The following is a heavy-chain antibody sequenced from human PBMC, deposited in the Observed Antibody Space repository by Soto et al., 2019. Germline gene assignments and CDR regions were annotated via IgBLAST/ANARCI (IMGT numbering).Heavy chain of an antibody. CDR3: AKRYPKPYYFDY. CDR2: INSVDST. D-gene: IGHD2-2*01. V-gene: IGHV3-23*01. Sequence: EVHLLESGGGLVQPGGSLRLACAASGFTFSNYAMSWVRQAPGKGLEWVSSINSVDSTYYADSMKGRFSISRDNSKNTLYLQMNNLRAEDTAVYYCAKRYPKPYYFDYWGQGTLVTVSS. CDR1: GFTFSNYA. J-gene: IGHJ4*02.